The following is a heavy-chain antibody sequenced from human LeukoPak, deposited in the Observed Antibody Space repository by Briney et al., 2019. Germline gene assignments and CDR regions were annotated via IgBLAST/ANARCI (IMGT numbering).Heavy chain of an antibody. Sequence: SETLSLTCTVSGNSISSGYYCGWIRQPPGQGLEWIGIIYHTGTTYYNSSLKSRFTISVDTSKNQFSLKMNFVTAADTAVYYGARKGRGPYGSVNGYFDYWDQGTLVTVSS. CDR3: ARKGRGPYGSVNGYFDY. J-gene: IGHJ4*02. CDR2: IYHTGTT. D-gene: IGHD3-10*01. CDR1: GNSISSGYY. V-gene: IGHV4-38-2*02.